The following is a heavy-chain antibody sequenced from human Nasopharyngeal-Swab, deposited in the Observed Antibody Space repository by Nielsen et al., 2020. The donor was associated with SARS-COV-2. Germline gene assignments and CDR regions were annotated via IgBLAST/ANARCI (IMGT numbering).Heavy chain of an antibody. CDR2: INHSGST. D-gene: IGHD6-6*01. V-gene: IGHV4-34*01. CDR1: GFTFSSYA. J-gene: IGHJ4*02. CDR3: ARGGIAARPDYFDY. Sequence: GSLRLSCAASGFTFSSYAMSWIRQPPGKGLEWIGEINHSGSTNYNPSLKSRVTISVDTSKNQFSLKLSSVTAADTAVYYCARGGIAARPDYFDYWGQGTLVTVSS.